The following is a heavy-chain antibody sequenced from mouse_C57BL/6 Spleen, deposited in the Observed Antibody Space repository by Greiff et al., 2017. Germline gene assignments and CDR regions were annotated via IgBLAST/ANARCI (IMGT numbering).Heavy chain of an antibody. CDR1: GFSLTSYG. D-gene: IGHD1-1*01. V-gene: IGHV2-6*03. Sequence: VKLVESGPGLVAPSQSLSITCTVSGFSLTSYGVHWVRQPPGKGLEWLVVIWSDGSTTYNSALKSRLSISQDNSKSQVFLKMNSLQTDDTAMYYCARRGYGKEPYAMDYWGQGTSVTVSS. J-gene: IGHJ4*01. CDR2: IWSDGST. CDR3: ARRGYGKEPYAMDY.